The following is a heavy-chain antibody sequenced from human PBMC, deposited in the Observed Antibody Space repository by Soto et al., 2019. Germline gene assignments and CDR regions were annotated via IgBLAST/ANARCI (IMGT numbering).Heavy chain of an antibody. CDR3: VRVGGAAAGPGDY. V-gene: IGHV3-48*03. CDR1: ELTFSSYE. D-gene: IGHD6-13*01. J-gene: IGHJ4*02. CDR2: ISSSGTTI. Sequence: GWSLRLSCVASELTFSSYEMNWVRQAPGKGLEWVSYISSSGTTIYYTDSVKGRFTISRDNAKKSLYLQMNSLRAEDTAVYYFVRVGGAAAGPGDYWGPGTLLTTSS.